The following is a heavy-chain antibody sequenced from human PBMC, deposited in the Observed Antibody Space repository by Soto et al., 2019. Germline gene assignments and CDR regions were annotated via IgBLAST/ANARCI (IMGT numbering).Heavy chain of an antibody. Sequence: GGSLRLSCAASGFTFSSYSMNWVRQAPGKGLEWVSSISSSSSYIYYADSVKGRFTISRDNAKNSLYLQMNSLRAEDTAVYYCSRSVATAHYGMDVWGQGTTVTVSS. CDR1: GFTFSSYS. CDR3: SRSVATAHYGMDV. V-gene: IGHV3-21*01. J-gene: IGHJ6*02. CDR2: ISSSSSYI. D-gene: IGHD2-15*01.